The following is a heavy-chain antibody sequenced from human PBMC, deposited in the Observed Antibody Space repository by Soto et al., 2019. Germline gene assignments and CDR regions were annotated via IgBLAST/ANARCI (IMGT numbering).Heavy chain of an antibody. V-gene: IGHV4-4*02. J-gene: IGHJ6*02. CDR1: DGSISSSYW. CDR3: ARVSGSYYYGMDV. CDR2: IYHSGST. Sequence: QVQLQESGPGLVKPSGTLSLTCAVSDGSISSSYWWSWVRQTPGKGLEWIGEIYHSGSTNYNTSLKSRVTIAVDKSKNQFSLKVTSVTAADTAVYYCARVSGSYYYGMDVWGQGTTDTVSS.